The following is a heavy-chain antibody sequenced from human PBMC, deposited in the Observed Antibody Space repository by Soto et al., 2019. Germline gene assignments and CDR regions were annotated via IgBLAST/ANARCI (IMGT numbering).Heavy chain of an antibody. Sequence: GASVKVSCKASGYTFTGYCRHWVRQAPGQGLEWMGWINPNSGGTNYAQKFQGWVTMTRDTSISTAFMELSRLRSDDTAVYYCARGTVTTSDYYYYYYIDVWGKGTTVTVSS. CDR3: ARGTVTTSDYYYYYYIDV. J-gene: IGHJ6*03. CDR2: INPNSGGT. CDR1: GYTFTGYC. D-gene: IGHD4-4*01. V-gene: IGHV1-2*04.